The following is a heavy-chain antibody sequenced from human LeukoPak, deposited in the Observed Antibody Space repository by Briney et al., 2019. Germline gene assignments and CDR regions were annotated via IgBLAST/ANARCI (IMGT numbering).Heavy chain of an antibody. V-gene: IGHV4-61*02. J-gene: IGHJ6*03. CDR2: IYTSGST. CDR1: GGSISSGSYY. D-gene: IGHD3-10*01. Sequence: SETLSLTCTVSGGSISSGSYYWSWIRQPAGKGLEWIGRIYTSGSTNYNPSLKSRVTISVDTSKNQFSLKLSSVTAADTAVYYCARDGNLGFGVRYMDVWGKGPRSPSP. CDR3: ARDGNLGFGVRYMDV.